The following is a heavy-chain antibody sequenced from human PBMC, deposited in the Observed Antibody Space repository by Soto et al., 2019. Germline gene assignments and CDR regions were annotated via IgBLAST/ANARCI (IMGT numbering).Heavy chain of an antibody. D-gene: IGHD5-18*01. CDR2: ILPIFGTT. V-gene: IGHV1-69*01. J-gene: IGHJ4*02. CDR1: GGTFSNYG. Sequence: QVQLVQSGAEVKKPGSSVKVSCKAPGGTFSNYGITWVRQAPGQALEWMGGILPIFGTTSVEQKFRGRVTITADEAASTAYMALSSLRSEDTALYYCARNDRFRTAMDLSYLDSWGPGTLVTVSS. CDR3: ARNDRFRTAMDLSYLDS.